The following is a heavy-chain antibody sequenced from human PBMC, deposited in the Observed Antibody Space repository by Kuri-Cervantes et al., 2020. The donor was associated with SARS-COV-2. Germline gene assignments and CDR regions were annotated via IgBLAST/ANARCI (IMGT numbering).Heavy chain of an antibody. CDR3: ARALIAVAGKNYYGMDV. CDR2: INPNSGGT. Sequence: ASVKVSCKASGYTFTGYYMHWVRQAPGQGLEWMGRINPNSGGTNYAQKFQGRVTMTRDRSISTAYMELSRLRSDDTAVYYCARALIAVAGKNYYGMDVWGQGTTVTVSS. D-gene: IGHD6-19*01. CDR1: GYTFTGYY. J-gene: IGHJ6*02. V-gene: IGHV1-2*06.